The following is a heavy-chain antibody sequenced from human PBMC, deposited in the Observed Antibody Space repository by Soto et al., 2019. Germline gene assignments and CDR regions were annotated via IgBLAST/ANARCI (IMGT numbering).Heavy chain of an antibody. V-gene: IGHV4-61*01. CDR2: IYYSGST. D-gene: IGHD3-22*01. Sequence: SETLSLTCTVSGGSVSSGSYYWGWIRQPPGKGLEWIGYIYYSGSTNYNPSLKSRVTISVDTSKNQFSLKLSSVTAADTAVYYCAREGRIDSSGYNYWGQGTLVTVSS. J-gene: IGHJ4*02. CDR3: AREGRIDSSGYNY. CDR1: GGSVSSGSYY.